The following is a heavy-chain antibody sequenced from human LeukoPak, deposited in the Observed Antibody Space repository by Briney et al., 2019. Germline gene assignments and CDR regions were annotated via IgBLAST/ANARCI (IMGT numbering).Heavy chain of an antibody. Sequence: SETLSLTCTVSGYSISSGYYWGWIRQPPGKGLEWIGSIYHSGSTYYNPSLRSRVSISVDTSKNQFSLKLSSVTAADTAVYYCARVNSSGWYWGQGTLVTVSS. CDR1: GYSISSGYY. J-gene: IGHJ4*02. CDR3: ARVNSSGWY. D-gene: IGHD6-19*01. CDR2: IYHSGST. V-gene: IGHV4-38-2*02.